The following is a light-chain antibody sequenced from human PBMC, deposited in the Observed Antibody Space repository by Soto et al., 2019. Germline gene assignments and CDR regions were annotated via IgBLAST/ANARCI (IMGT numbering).Light chain of an antibody. CDR2: DAS. CDR1: QTISIW. V-gene: IGKV1-5*01. J-gene: IGKJ1*01. Sequence: DIQMTQSPSTLSASVGDRVTITCRARQTISIWFAWYQQKPGKAPKLLIYDASILESGVPSRFSGSGSGTEFTLTISSLQPDDFATYYCQQYNSYRTFGQGTKVEIK. CDR3: QQYNSYRT.